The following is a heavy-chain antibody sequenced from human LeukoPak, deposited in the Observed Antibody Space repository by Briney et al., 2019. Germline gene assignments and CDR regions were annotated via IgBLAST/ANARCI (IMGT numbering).Heavy chain of an antibody. J-gene: IGHJ5*02. V-gene: IGHV1-18*04. Sequence: ASVKVSCKASGYTFTSYSISWVRQAPGQGLEWMGWISAYNGNTNYAQKLQGRVTMTTDTSTSTAYMELRSLRSDDTAVYYCARDRYCSGGSCYQLANWFDPWGQGTLATVSS. D-gene: IGHD2-15*01. CDR1: GYTFTSYS. CDR2: ISAYNGNT. CDR3: ARDRYCSGGSCYQLANWFDP.